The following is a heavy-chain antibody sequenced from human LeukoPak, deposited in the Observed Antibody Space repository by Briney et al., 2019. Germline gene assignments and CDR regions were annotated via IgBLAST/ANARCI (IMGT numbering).Heavy chain of an antibody. CDR2: IYYTGTT. Sequence: SETLSLTCTVSGASISDYYWSWIRQPPGKGLEWIGYIYYTGTTKYNPSLTSRVTISVDTSTSQFSLKLSSVTAADTAVYYCARMHLVVPAAMRPFDYWGQGTLVTVSS. V-gene: IGHV4-59*01. CDR1: GASISDYY. CDR3: ARMHLVVPAAMRPFDY. J-gene: IGHJ4*02. D-gene: IGHD2-2*01.